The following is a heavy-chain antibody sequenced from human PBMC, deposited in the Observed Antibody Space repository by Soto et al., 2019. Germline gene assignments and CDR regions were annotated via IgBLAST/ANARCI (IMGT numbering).Heavy chain of an antibody. CDR2: INWNSGNI. Sequence: GGSLRLSCAASGFTFDDYAMHWVRQGPGKGLEWVSGINWNSGNIGYADSVKGRFTISRDNAKNSLYLQMNSLRSEDTALYYCSKGKKKLYYDFWSGYYSHFDYWGPGTLVTV. V-gene: IGHV3-9*01. CDR1: GFTFDDYA. D-gene: IGHD3-3*01. CDR3: SKGKKKLYYDFWSGYYSHFDY. J-gene: IGHJ4*02.